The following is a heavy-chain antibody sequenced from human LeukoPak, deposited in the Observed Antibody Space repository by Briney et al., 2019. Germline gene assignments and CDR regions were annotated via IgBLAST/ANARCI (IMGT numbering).Heavy chain of an antibody. CDR1: GFSLSTSGVG. CDR3: AHSGTVTTPHDAFDI. J-gene: IGHJ3*02. CDR2: IYWNDDK. D-gene: IGHD4-17*01. V-gene: IGHV2-5*01. Sequence: SGPTLVNPTQTLTLTCTFSGFSLSTSGVGVGWIRQPPGKALEWLALIYWNDDKRYSSSLKSRLTITKDTSKNQVVLTMTNMDPVDTATYYCAHSGTVTTPHDAFDIWGQGTMVTVSS.